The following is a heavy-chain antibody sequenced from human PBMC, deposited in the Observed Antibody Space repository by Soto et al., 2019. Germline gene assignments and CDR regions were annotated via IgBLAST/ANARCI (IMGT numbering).Heavy chain of an antibody. Sequence: GGSLRLSCAASGFTFSSYAMHWVRQAPGKGLEWVAVISYDGSNKYYADSVKGRFTISRDNSKNTLYLQMNSLRAEDTAVYYCARLSGSYGPGGVVYYYYGMDVWGQGTTVTVSS. CDR1: GFTFSSYA. D-gene: IGHD1-26*01. CDR3: ARLSGSYGPGGVVYYYYGMDV. J-gene: IGHJ6*02. V-gene: IGHV3-30-3*01. CDR2: ISYDGSNK.